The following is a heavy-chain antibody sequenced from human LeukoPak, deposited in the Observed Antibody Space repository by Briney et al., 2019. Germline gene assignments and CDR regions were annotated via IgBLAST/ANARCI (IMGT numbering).Heavy chain of an antibody. CDR2: ISGSGGST. J-gene: IGHJ6*02. CDR1: GGSFSGYY. Sequence: ETLSLTCAVYGGSFSGYYWSWVRQAPGKGLEWVSAISGSGGSTYYADSVKGRFTISRDSSKNTLYLQMNSLRAEDTAVYYCAKDHLDILLLPVWGQGTTVTVSS. V-gene: IGHV3-23*01. CDR3: AKDHLDILLLPV. D-gene: IGHD3-10*01.